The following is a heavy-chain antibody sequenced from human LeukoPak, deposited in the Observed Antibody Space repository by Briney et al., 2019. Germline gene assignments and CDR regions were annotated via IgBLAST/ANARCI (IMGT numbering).Heavy chain of an antibody. Sequence: SETLPLTCTVSGGSISSGDYYWSWIRQPPGKGLEWIAYIYYSGTTYYNPSLKSRVTISIDTSKNQFSLKLSSVTAADTAVYFCARDPKAAAATDSWGQGTLVTVSS. CDR3: ARDPKAAAATDS. V-gene: IGHV4-30-4*01. D-gene: IGHD6-13*01. J-gene: IGHJ5*01. CDR2: IYYSGTT. CDR1: GGSISSGDYY.